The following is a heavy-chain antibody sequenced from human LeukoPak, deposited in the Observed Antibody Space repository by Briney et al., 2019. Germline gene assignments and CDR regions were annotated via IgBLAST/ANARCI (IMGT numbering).Heavy chain of an antibody. D-gene: IGHD3-22*01. Sequence: PGGSLRLCCAASGFPFSIYGMHWVRQAPGKGLEWVAVMSSDGTIIHYADSVKGRFTISRDNSKNTLYLQMNSLRAEDTAVYYCARDDEFDDYDRGRNTNSFDYWGQGTLVTVSS. V-gene: IGHV3-33*01. J-gene: IGHJ4*02. CDR3: ARDDEFDDYDRGRNTNSFDY. CDR2: MSSDGTII. CDR1: GFPFSIYG.